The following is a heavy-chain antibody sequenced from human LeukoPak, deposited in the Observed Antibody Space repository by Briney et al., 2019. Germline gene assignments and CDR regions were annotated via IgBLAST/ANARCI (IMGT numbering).Heavy chain of an antibody. Sequence: PSETLSLTCTISGGFISSSSYYWGWIRQPPGKGLEWIGDIYYTGSTYYNASLKSRVSISIDTSNNHFSLKLSSVTAADTALYYCARRRYYDSTGYLDWGQGTLVTVYS. V-gene: IGHV4-39*02. CDR2: IYYTGST. CDR1: GGFISSSSYY. CDR3: ARRRYYDSTGYLD. D-gene: IGHD3-22*01. J-gene: IGHJ1*01.